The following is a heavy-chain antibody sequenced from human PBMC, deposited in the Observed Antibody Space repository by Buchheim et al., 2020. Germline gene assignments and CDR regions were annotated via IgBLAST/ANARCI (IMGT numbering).Heavy chain of an antibody. V-gene: IGHV4-39*01. Sequence: QLQLQESGPGLVKPSETLSLTCTVSGGSISSSSYYWGWIRQPPGKGLEWIGSIYYSGSTYYNPSLKSRVTISVDTSKNQFSLKLSSVTAADTAVYYCARRIRFSSAAHENWFDPWGQGTL. J-gene: IGHJ5*02. D-gene: IGHD2-2*01. CDR1: GGSISSSSYY. CDR3: ARRIRFSSAAHENWFDP. CDR2: IYYSGST.